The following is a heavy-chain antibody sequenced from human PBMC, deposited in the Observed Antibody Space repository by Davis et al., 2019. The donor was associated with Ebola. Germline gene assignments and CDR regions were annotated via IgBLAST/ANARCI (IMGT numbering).Heavy chain of an antibody. CDR2: INHSGST. Sequence: MPGGFLRLSCAVSGGSISSSNWWSWIRQPPGKGLEWIGEINHSGSTNYNPSLKSRVTISVDTSKNQFSLKLSSVTAADTAVYYCARGSLRYFDWLLSANNWFDPWGQGTLVTVSS. CDR3: ARGSLRYFDWLLSANNWFDP. CDR1: GGSISSSNW. V-gene: IGHV4-4*02. J-gene: IGHJ5*02. D-gene: IGHD3-9*01.